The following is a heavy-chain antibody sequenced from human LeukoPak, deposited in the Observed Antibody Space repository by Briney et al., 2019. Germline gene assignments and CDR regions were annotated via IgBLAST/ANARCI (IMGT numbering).Heavy chain of an antibody. Sequence: SETLSLTCTVSGGSISGSSYYWGWIRQPPGKGLEWIGSIYYSGSTYYNPSLKSRVTISVDTSKNQFSLKLSSVTAADTAVYYCARHFVAYYFDYWGQGTLVTVSS. CDR2: IYYSGST. CDR3: ARHFVAYYFDY. V-gene: IGHV4-39*01. CDR1: GGSISGSSYY. J-gene: IGHJ4*02. D-gene: IGHD2-21*01.